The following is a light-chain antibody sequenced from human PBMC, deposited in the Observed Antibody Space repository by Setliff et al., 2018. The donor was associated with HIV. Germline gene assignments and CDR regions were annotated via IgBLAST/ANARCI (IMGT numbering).Light chain of an antibody. Sequence: SYELTQPPSVSVAPGKTATITCGGNNIGSKTVHWYQRRPGQAPLLGVYDDTDRPSGIPERFSGSNSGNTATLAISRVEAGDEADYYCQVWGDSSDTVVFGGGTKVTVL. CDR1: NIGSKT. CDR2: DDT. CDR3: QVWGDSSDTVV. V-gene: IGLV3-21*03. J-gene: IGLJ2*01.